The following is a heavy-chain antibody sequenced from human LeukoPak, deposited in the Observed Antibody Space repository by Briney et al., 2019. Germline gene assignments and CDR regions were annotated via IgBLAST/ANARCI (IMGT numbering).Heavy chain of an antibody. CDR1: GFTFSTYG. CDR3: AKLQTAVVPAATLGFDS. CDR2: IGGSGVST. V-gene: IGHV3-23*01. J-gene: IGHJ4*02. D-gene: IGHD2-2*01. Sequence: TGGSLRLSCAAAGFTFSTYGLTWVRQAPGKGLEWVSAIGGSGVSTYYADSVKGRFTISRDNSKNTLYLQMNSLRAEDTAIYYCAKLQTAVVPAATLGFDSWGQGTLVTVSS.